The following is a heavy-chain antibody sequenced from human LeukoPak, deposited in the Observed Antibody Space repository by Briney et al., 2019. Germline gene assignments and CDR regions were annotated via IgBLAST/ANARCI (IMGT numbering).Heavy chain of an antibody. J-gene: IGHJ4*02. Sequence: GASVKVSCKASGYTFTGYYMHWVRQAPGQGLEWMGWINPNSGGTNYAQKFQGRVTMTRDTSTSTAYMELSRLRSDDTAVYYCARGGRFGELLVGGVDYWGQGTLVTVSS. CDR2: INPNSGGT. V-gene: IGHV1-2*02. CDR3: ARGGRFGELLVGGVDY. CDR1: GYTFTGYY. D-gene: IGHD3-10*01.